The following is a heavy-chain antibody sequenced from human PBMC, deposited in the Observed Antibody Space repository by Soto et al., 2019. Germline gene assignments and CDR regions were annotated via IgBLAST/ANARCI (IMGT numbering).Heavy chain of an antibody. CDR2: ISWNSVTI. CDR1: GFTFTTYA. V-gene: IGHV3-9*01. CDR3: VRSSGSQPRAGWFDP. J-gene: IGHJ5*02. D-gene: IGHD1-26*01. Sequence: GGSLRLSCAASGFTFTTYAMNWVRQAPGKGLEWVSVISWNSVTINYADSVKGRFTISRDNAKRTLHLQMNSLRPEDTAIYYCVRSSGSQPRAGWFDPWGQGTLVTVPQ.